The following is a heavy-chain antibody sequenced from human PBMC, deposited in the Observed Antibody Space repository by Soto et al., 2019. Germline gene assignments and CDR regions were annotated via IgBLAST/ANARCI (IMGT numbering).Heavy chain of an antibody. V-gene: IGHV4-39*01. CDR3: AKHPWNPLVRPYWHFDL. D-gene: IGHD1-1*01. CDR2: IYYDGRT. CDR1: GDSIAKSKYY. J-gene: IGHJ2*01. Sequence: QLQLQESGPGLVKPSETLTLTCTVSGDSIAKSKYYWGWIRQPPGKGPEWIGSIYYDGRTYLNPSLNSRVTISIATSMNQFSLKVNSVTAADTATYFCAKHPWNPLVRPYWHFDLWGRGTLVTVSS.